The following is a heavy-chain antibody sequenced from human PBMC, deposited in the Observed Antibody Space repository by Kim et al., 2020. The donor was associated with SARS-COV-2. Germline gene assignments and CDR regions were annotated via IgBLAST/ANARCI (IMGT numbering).Heavy chain of an antibody. Sequence: SETLSLTCAVYGGSFSGYYWSWIRQPPGKGLEWIGEINHSGSTNYNPSLKSRVTISVDTSKNKFSLKLSPVTAADTAVYYCARTMGSSYLWRYQPLQSQYYFDYWGQGTLVTVSS. V-gene: IGHV4-34*01. CDR3: ARTMGSSYLWRYQPLQSQYYFDY. D-gene: IGHD6-13*01. J-gene: IGHJ4*02. CDR2: INHSGST. CDR1: GGSFSGYY.